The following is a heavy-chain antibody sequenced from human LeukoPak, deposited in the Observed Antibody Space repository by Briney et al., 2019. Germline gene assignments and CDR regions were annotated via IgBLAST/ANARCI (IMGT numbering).Heavy chain of an antibody. Sequence: GGSLRLSCAASGFTFSSYSMNWVRKPPGKGLGWVSYSSSSRNDIFYEGSVKGRFTISRDNAKDSLYLQMNSLRAEDTAVYYCARDPYYYDSSGYYGEGFDYWGQGTLVTVSS. D-gene: IGHD3-22*01. CDR3: ARDPYYYDSSGYYGEGFDY. CDR1: GFTFSSYS. CDR2: SSSSRNDI. J-gene: IGHJ4*02. V-gene: IGHV3-21*01.